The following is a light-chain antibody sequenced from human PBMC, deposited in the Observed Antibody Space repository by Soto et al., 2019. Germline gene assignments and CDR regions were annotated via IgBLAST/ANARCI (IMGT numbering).Light chain of an antibody. Sequence: QSVLTQPASVSGSPGQSITISCTGTSSDVGSYNSVSWYQQHPGTAPKLMIYEVSNRSSGVSNRFSGSKSGNTASLTISGLQTEDEADYYCTSYTTGSTLVFGGGTKLTVL. J-gene: IGLJ2*01. V-gene: IGLV2-14*01. CDR1: SSDVGSYNS. CDR2: EVS. CDR3: TSYTTGSTLV.